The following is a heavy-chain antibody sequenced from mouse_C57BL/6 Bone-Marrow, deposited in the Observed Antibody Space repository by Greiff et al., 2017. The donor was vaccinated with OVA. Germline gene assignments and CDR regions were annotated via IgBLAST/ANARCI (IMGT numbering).Heavy chain of an antibody. CDR3: TREGWDCAWFAY. J-gene: IGHJ3*01. CDR2: ISSGGDYI. CDR1: GFTFSSYA. D-gene: IGHD3-3*01. Sequence: DVHLVESGAGLVKPGGSLKLSCAASGFTFSSYAMSWVRQTPEKRLEWVAYISSGGDYIYYADTVKGRFTFSRDNARNTLYLQMSRLKSEDTTMYYCTREGWDCAWFAYWGQGTLVTVSA. V-gene: IGHV5-9-1*02.